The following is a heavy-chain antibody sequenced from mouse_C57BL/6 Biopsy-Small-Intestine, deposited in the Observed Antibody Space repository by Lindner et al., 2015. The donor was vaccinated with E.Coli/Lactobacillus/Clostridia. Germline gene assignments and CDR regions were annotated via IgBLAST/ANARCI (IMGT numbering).Heavy chain of an antibody. V-gene: IGHV1-69*02. Sequence: SVKVSCKASGDTFSSHAINWVRQAPGQGLEWMGEIIPFFGTTTFAQRFQGRVTITADESTSTAYMELSSLRSEDTAVYYCARGVDYSNFRYVVDVWGQGTTVTVSS. CDR3: ARGVDYSNFRYVVDV. CDR1: GDTFSSHA. D-gene: IGHD2-5*01. J-gene: IGHJ1*01. CDR2: IIPFFGTT.